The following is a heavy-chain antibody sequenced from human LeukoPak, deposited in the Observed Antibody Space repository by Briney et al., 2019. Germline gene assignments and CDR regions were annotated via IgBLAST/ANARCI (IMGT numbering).Heavy chain of an antibody. CDR2: ISSNGGST. CDR1: GFTFSSCA. J-gene: IGHJ4*02. Sequence: GGSLRLSCSASGFTFSSCAMHWVRQAPGKGLEYVSAISSNGGSTYYADSVKGRFTISRDNSKNTLYLQMSSLRAEDTAVYYCVKDFSSGWYGRGYYFDYWGQGTLVTVSS. V-gene: IGHV3-64D*06. CDR3: VKDFSSGWYGRGYYFDY. D-gene: IGHD6-19*01.